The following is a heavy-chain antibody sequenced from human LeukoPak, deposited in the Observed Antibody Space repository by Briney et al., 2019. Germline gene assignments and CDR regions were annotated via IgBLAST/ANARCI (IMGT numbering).Heavy chain of an antibody. Sequence: PGGSLRLSCAASGFTFSSYEMNWVRQAPGKGLEWVSYISSSGSTIYYADSVKGRFTISRDNSKNTVYLQMNSLRLEDTAVYYCAKDQEGGAGTGRFEYWGQGTLVTVSS. CDR3: AKDQEGGAGTGRFEY. CDR1: GFTFSSYE. CDR2: ISSSGSTI. J-gene: IGHJ4*02. D-gene: IGHD6-13*01. V-gene: IGHV3-48*03.